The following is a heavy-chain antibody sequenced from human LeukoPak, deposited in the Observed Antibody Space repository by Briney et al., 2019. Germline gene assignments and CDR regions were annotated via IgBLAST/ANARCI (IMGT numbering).Heavy chain of an antibody. CDR1: GFTVSSNY. Sequence: PGGSLRLSCAASGFTVSSNYMSWVRQAPGKGLEWASVIYSGGSTYYADSVKGRFTISRDNSKNTLYLQMNSLRAEDTAVYYCARYCSGGSCYRGMDVWGQGTTVTVSS. CDR3: ARYCSGGSCYRGMDV. CDR2: IYSGGST. J-gene: IGHJ6*02. V-gene: IGHV3-53*01. D-gene: IGHD2-15*01.